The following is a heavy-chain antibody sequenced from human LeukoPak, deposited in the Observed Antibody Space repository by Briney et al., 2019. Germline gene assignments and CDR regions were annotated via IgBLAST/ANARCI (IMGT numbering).Heavy chain of an antibody. Sequence: GGSLRLSCAASGFTFSSYSMNWVRQAPGKGLEWVSYFSTRSGTISYADSVKGRFAISRDNARNSLYLQMNSLRDEDTAVYYCARDQDYGFDYWGQGTLVTVSS. CDR3: ARDQDYGFDY. CDR2: FSTRSGTI. D-gene: IGHD4-17*01. V-gene: IGHV3-48*02. J-gene: IGHJ4*02. CDR1: GFTFSSYS.